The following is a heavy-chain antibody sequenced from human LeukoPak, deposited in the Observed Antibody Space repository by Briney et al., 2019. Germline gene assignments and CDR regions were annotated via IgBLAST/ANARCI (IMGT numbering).Heavy chain of an antibody. J-gene: IGHJ4*02. CDR1: GFTFGDYA. CDR2: IRSKAYGGTT. Sequence: GGSLRLSCTASGFTFGDYAMSWFRQAPGKGLEWVGFIRSKAYGGTTEYAASVKGRFTISRDVSKSIAYLQMNSLKTEDTAVYYCTRAFRGEMATTLDYWGQGTLVTVSS. D-gene: IGHD5-24*01. V-gene: IGHV3-49*03. CDR3: TRAFRGEMATTLDY.